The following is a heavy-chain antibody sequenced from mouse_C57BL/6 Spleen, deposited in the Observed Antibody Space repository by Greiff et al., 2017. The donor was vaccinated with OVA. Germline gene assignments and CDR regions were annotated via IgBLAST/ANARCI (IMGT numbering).Heavy chain of an antibody. CDR2: IWTGGGT. Sequence: VLLVESGPGLVAPSQSLSITCTVSGFSLTSYAISWVRQPPGKGLEWLGVIWTGGGTNYNSALKSRLSISKDNSKSQGILKMNSLQTDDTARYYCDRNEGYDEGWFAYWGQGTLVTVSA. CDR3: DRNEGYDEGWFAY. J-gene: IGHJ3*01. V-gene: IGHV2-9-1*01. CDR1: GFSLTSYA. D-gene: IGHD2-2*01.